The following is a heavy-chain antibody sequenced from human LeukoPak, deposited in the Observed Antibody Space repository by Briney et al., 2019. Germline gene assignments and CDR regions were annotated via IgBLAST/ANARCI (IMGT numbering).Heavy chain of an antibody. Sequence: SETLSLTCTVSGHSISSDFYWGWIRQPPGKALEWIGNIYHSGSTYYNPSLKSRVTISVDTSKNQFSLKLSSVTAADTAVYYCARGGGITGTRLGAHKYWGQGTLVTVSS. CDR3: ARGGGITGTRLGAHKY. CDR1: GHSISSDFY. J-gene: IGHJ4*02. V-gene: IGHV4-38-2*02. CDR2: IYHSGST. D-gene: IGHD1-20*01.